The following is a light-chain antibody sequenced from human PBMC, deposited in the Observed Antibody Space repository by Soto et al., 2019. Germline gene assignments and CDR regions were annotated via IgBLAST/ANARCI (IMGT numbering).Light chain of an antibody. V-gene: IGKV1-33*01. CDR2: DAS. CDR1: QDISNY. Sequence: DLQMTQSPSSLSASVGDRVTITCQASQDISNYLNWYQQKPGKAPKLLIYDASNLETGVPSRFSGSGSGTEFTLTISSLQPDDFATYYCQQYNSYSWTFGQGTKVEIK. CDR3: QQYNSYSWT. J-gene: IGKJ1*01.